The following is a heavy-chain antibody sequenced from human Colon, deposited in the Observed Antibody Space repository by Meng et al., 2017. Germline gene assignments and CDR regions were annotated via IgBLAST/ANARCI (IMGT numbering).Heavy chain of an antibody. J-gene: IGHJ4*02. Sequence: GESLKISCPASGFTFSSYAMSWVRQAPGKGLEWVSAIRGSGGSTYYADSVKGRFTISRDNSKNTLYLQMNSLRAEDTAVYYWAKDPGPQIRHPSIFDYWGQGTLVTGAS. CDR2: IRGSGGST. CDR1: GFTFSSYA. CDR3: AKDPGPQIRHPSIFDY. V-gene: IGHV3-23*01. D-gene: IGHD2/OR15-2a*01.